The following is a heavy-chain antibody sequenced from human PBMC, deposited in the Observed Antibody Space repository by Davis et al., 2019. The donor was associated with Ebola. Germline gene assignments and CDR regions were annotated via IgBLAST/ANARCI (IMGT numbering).Heavy chain of an antibody. CDR1: GYTFNNYH. J-gene: IGHJ4*02. CDR2: INPNEDTT. D-gene: IGHD3-10*01. CDR3: AGDLPYAVSGSGHDY. V-gene: IGHV1-46*02. Sequence: AASVKVSCKTSGYTFNNYHIFWVRQAPGQGLEWMGVINPNEDTTSYAQKFQGRVTVTRDTSTTTVYMELSNLRSDDTAVYFCAGDLPYAVSGSGHDYWGQGTLVTVSS.